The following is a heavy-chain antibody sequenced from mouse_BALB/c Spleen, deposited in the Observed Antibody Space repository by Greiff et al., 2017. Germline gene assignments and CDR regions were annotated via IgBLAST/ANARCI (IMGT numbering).Heavy chain of an antibody. CDR1: GFTFSSYA. J-gene: IGHJ2*01. CDR2: ISSGGST. CDR3: ARGIAEYFDY. D-gene: IGHD6-1*01. Sequence: EVHLVESGGGLVKPGGSLKLSCAASGFTFSSYAMSWVRQTPEKRLEWVASISSGGSTYYPDSVKGRFTISRDNARNILYLQMSSLRSEDTAMYYCARGIAEYFDYWGQGTTLTVSS. V-gene: IGHV5-6-5*01.